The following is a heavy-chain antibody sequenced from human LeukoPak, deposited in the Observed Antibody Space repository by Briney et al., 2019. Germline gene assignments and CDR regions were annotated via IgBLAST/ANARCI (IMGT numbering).Heavy chain of an antibody. CDR3: ARRGIAVAGLQVNAFDI. V-gene: IGHV3-74*01. D-gene: IGHD6-19*01. CDR1: GFTFSSCW. CDR2: INSDGSST. J-gene: IGHJ3*02. Sequence: GGSLRLSCAASGFTFSSCWMHWVRQAPGKGLVWVSRINSDGSSTSYADSVKGRFTISRDNAKNTLYLQMNSLRAEDTAVYYCARRGIAVAGLQVNAFDIWGQGTMVTVSS.